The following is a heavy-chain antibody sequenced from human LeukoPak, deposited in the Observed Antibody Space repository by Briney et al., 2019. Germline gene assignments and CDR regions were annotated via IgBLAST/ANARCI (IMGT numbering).Heavy chain of an antibody. V-gene: IGHV4-59*08. CDR1: GGSISNYY. J-gene: IGHJ5*02. D-gene: IGHD5-24*01. CDR3: ARHRDGCWYDP. Sequence: PSETLSLTCTVSGGSISNYYWNWIRQPPGKGLEWIGYIYYSGSTNYNPSLKSRVTISVDTSKNQFSLKLSSVTAADTAVYYCARHRDGCWYDPWGQGTLVTVSS. CDR2: IYYSGST.